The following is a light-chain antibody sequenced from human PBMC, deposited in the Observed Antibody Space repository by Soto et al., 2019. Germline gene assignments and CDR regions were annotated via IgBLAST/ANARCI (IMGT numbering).Light chain of an antibody. CDR3: QQRSNWYT. CDR1: QSVSSY. CDR2: DAS. Sequence: EIVLTQSPATLSLSPGERATLSCRASQSVSSYLAWYQQKPGQAPSLLIYDASNRATGIPARFSGSGSGTDFTLTISRLEPEDFAVYYCQQRSNWYTFGQGTRREI. J-gene: IGKJ5*01. V-gene: IGKV3-11*01.